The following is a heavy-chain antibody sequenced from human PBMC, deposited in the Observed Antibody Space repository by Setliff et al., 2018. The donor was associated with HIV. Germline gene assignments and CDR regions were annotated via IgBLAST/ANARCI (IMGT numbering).Heavy chain of an antibody. Sequence: PGGSLRLSCVASRFTFNDYCMSWVRQAPGKGLEWVANIDRDESEKYSVDSVKGRFTISRDTAKNSLYLQMDSLRVEDTTVYYCTRKLAPGHGMDVWGQGTTVTVSS. V-gene: IGHV3-7*01. J-gene: IGHJ6*02. CDR2: IDRDESEK. CDR3: TRKLAPGHGMDV. D-gene: IGHD3-3*02. CDR1: RFTFNDYC.